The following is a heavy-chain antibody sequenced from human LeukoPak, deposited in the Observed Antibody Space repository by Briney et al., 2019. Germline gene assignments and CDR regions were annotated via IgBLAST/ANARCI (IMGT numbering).Heavy chain of an antibody. CDR2: IYPGDSDT. D-gene: IGHD6-6*01. CDR3: ARQSSYYYYGMDV. V-gene: IGHV5-51*01. Sequence: GESLKISCKGSGYIFTNYWIAWVRQMPGKGLEYMGIIYPGDSDTRYSPSFQGQVTISVDKSITTAYLQWSSLKASDTAMYFCARQSSYYYYGMDVWGQGTTVTVSS. CDR1: GYIFTNYW. J-gene: IGHJ6*02.